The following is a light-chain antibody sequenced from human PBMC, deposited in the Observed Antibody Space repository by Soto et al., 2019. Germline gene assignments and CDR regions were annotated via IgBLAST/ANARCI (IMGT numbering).Light chain of an antibody. CDR1: SSNIGSNT. V-gene: IGLV1-44*01. CDR2: SNN. J-gene: IGLJ1*01. Sequence: QSVLTQPPSASGTPGQRVTISCSGSSSNIGSNTVNWYQQLPGTAPKLLIYSNNQRPSGVPDRFSGSKSGTSASLAISGLQSEDEADYYCAAWDXXXXGXYVFGTGTKLTAL. CDR3: AAWDXXXXGXYV.